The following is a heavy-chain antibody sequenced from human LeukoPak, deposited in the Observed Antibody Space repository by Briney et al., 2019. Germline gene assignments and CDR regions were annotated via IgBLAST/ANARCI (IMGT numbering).Heavy chain of an antibody. CDR1: GFNFSRND. D-gene: IGHD3-22*01. Sequence: GGSLRLSCAAFGFNFSRNDLNWVRQAPGKGLEWVAGISDTGGRTNYADSVKGRFTISRDNPKNTLYLQMNSLRAEDTAVYFCAKRGVVIRVILVGFHKEAYYFDSWGQGALVTVSS. CDR3: AKRGVVIRVILVGFHKEAYYFDS. CDR2: ISDTGGRT. J-gene: IGHJ4*02. V-gene: IGHV3-23*01.